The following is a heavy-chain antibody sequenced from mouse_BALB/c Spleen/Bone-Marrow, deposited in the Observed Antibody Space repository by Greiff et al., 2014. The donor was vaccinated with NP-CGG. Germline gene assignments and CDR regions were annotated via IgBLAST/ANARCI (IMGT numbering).Heavy chain of an antibody. CDR2: IDPANANT. J-gene: IGHJ4*01. Sequence: DVQLQESGAELVKPGASVKLSCTASGFNIKDTYMHWVKQRPEQGLEWIGRIDPANANTKYGPKFQGKATITADTSSNTAYLQLSSLTSEDTAVYYCALYYGDVMDYWGQGTSVTVSS. V-gene: IGHV14-3*02. CDR3: ALYYGDVMDY. CDR1: GFNIKDTY. D-gene: IGHD1-1*01.